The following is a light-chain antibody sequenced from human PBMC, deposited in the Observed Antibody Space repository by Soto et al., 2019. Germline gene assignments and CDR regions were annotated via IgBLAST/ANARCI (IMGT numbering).Light chain of an antibody. J-gene: IGKJ1*01. V-gene: IGKV1D-16*01. CDR2: AAS. Sequence: DIQMTQSPSSLSASVGDRVTITCRASQGIRSWLAWYQLKPEKAPKSLIYAASTLQSGVPSRFSGSGSETEFTLTINSLQPEDFATYYCQQYNNFPPTFGQGTKVDIK. CDR1: QGIRSW. CDR3: QQYNNFPPT.